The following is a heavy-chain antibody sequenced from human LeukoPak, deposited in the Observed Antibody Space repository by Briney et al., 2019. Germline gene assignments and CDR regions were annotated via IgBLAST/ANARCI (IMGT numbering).Heavy chain of an antibody. CDR3: AEHPSMPRGPGY. J-gene: IGHJ4*02. D-gene: IGHD3-10*01. CDR2: ISGSGGST. V-gene: IGHV3-23*01. CDR1: GFTFSSYG. Sequence: PGGSLRLSCAASGFTFSSYGMSWVRQAPGKGLEWVSAISGSGGSTYYADSVKGRFTISRDNSKNTLYLQMNSLRAEDTAVYYCAEHPSMPRGPGYWGQGTLVTVSS.